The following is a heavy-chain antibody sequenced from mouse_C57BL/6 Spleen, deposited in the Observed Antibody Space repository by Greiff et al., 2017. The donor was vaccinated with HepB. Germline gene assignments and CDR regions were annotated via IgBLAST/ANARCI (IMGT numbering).Heavy chain of an antibody. J-gene: IGHJ2*01. V-gene: IGHV3-6*01. CDR2: ISYDGSN. Sequence: EVQLVESGPGLVKPSQSLSLTCSVTGYSITSGYYWNWIRQFPGNKLEWMGYISYDGSNNYNPSLKNRISITRDTSKNQFFLKLNSVTTEDTATYYCARGGLFGDYFDYWGQGTTLTVSS. CDR3: ARGGLFGDYFDY. D-gene: IGHD1-1*01. CDR1: GYSITSGYY.